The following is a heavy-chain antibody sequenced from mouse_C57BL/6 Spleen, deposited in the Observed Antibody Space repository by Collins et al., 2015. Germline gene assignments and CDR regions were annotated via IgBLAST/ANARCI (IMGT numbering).Heavy chain of an antibody. Sequence: QAYLQQSGAELVRPGASVEMSCKASGYTFTSYNMHWVKQTPRQGLEWIGAIYPGNGDTSYNQKFKGKATLTVDKSSSTAYMQLSSLTSEDSAVYFCARWSYYGSSGYFDVWGTGTTVTVSS. CDR3: ARWSYYGSSGYFDV. V-gene: IGHV1-12*01. J-gene: IGHJ1*03. D-gene: IGHD1-1*01. CDR2: IYPGNGDT. CDR1: GYTFTSYN.